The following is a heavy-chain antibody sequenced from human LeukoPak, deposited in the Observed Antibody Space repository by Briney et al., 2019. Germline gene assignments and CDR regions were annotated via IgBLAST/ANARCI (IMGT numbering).Heavy chain of an antibody. Sequence: PGGSLRLSCAASGFTFSSYSRNWVRQAPGKGLERVSAISGSGCSTYYADSVKGRFTISRDNSKNTLYLQMNSLRAEDTAVYYCAKLSTVTSAPPYYYFDYWGQGTLVTVSS. J-gene: IGHJ4*02. V-gene: IGHV3-23*01. CDR2: ISGSGCST. D-gene: IGHD4-11*01. CDR1: GFTFSSYS. CDR3: AKLSTVTSAPPYYYFDY.